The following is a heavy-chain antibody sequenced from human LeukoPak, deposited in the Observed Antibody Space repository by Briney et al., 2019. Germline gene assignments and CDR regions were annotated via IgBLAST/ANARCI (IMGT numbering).Heavy chain of an antibody. D-gene: IGHD6-13*01. Sequence: AGGSLRLSCAASGLTFSSYAMSWVRQAPGKGLEWVSAISGSGGSTYYADSVKGRFTISRDNSKNTLYLQMNSLRAEDTAVYYCAKDHGELAAAGLNWFDPWGQGTLVTVSS. J-gene: IGHJ5*02. V-gene: IGHV3-23*01. CDR1: GLTFSSYA. CDR2: ISGSGGST. CDR3: AKDHGELAAAGLNWFDP.